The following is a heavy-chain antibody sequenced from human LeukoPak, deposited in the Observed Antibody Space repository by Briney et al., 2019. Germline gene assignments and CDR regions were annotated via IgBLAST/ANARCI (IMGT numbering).Heavy chain of an antibody. V-gene: IGHV4-61*02. D-gene: IGHD5-24*01. Sequence: PSHTLSLTCTVSGGSISSGSYYWTWIRQPAGKRLEWVGRIYTSGSTNYNPSLKSRVTISVDTSKNQFSLKLSCVTAADTAVYYCARDRGDGYHSHDYWGQGTLVTVSS. J-gene: IGHJ4*02. CDR3: ARDRGDGYHSHDY. CDR2: IYTSGST. CDR1: GGSISSGSYY.